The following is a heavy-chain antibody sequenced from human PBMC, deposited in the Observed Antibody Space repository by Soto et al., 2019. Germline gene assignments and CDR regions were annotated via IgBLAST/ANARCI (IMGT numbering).Heavy chain of an antibody. CDR3: ARDSPGYCTNGVCYTATFDY. V-gene: IGHV1-18*01. Sequence: QVQLVQSGAEVKKPGASVKVSCKASGYTFTSYGISWARQAPGQGLEWMGWISAYNGNTNYAQKLQGRVTMTTDTSTSTAYMELRSLRSDDTAVYYCARDSPGYCTNGVCYTATFDYWGQGTLVTVSS. CDR2: ISAYNGNT. J-gene: IGHJ4*02. D-gene: IGHD2-8*01. CDR1: GYTFTSYG.